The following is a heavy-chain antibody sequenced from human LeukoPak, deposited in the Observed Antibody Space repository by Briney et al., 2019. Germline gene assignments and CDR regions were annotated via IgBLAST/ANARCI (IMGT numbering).Heavy chain of an antibody. CDR2: TSGSGDGT. D-gene: IGHD3-22*01. CDR1: GFTFSSYA. V-gene: IGHV3-23*01. J-gene: IGHJ4*02. CDR3: AKLRDFFDSSGQFDY. Sequence: GGSLRLSCAASGFTFSSYAMSLVRQAPGKGLEWVSATSGSGDGTFYADSVKGRFTISRDNSKNTLYLQMNSLRAEDTAIYYCAKLRDFFDSSGQFDYWGQGTLVTVSS.